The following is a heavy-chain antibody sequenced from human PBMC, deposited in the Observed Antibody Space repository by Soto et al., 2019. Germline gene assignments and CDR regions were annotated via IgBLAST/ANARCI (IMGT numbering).Heavy chain of an antibody. V-gene: IGHV4-30-4*01. Sequence: PSVTLSLTCTVSGGSISSDDYYWSWIRQPPGKGLEWIGYIYHSGSTYYKPSLKSRVTISVDTSKNQFSLKLSSVTAADTAVDYCARESNYYNSRVIDSWAQGTLVTVSS. J-gene: IGHJ4*02. D-gene: IGHD3-22*01. CDR1: GGSISSDDYY. CDR3: ARESNYYNSRVIDS. CDR2: IYHSGST.